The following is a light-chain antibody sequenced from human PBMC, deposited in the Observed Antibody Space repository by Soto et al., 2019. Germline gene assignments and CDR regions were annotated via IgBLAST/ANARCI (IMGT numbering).Light chain of an antibody. CDR3: QVWHSSSDHFV. Sequence: SCELTQPPSVSVAPGQTARITCWENNIGGKSVHWYQQKPGQAPGLVVHDDSDRPSGSPERFSGSNSGNTATLTISRVEAGDEADYYCQVWHSSSDHFVFGTGTKVTVL. CDR2: DDS. J-gene: IGLJ1*01. CDR1: NIGGKS. V-gene: IGLV3-21*02.